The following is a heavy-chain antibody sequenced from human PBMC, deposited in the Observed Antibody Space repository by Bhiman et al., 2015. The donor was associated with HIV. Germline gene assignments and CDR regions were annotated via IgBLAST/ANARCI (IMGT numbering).Heavy chain of an antibody. D-gene: IGHD3-22*01. V-gene: IGHV3-23*01. Sequence: EVQLLESGGGLEQPGRSRRLSCAASGFTFSSYALSWVRQAPGKGLEWISGISGSGDNTYYTDSVKGRFIISRDNSKNTLYLQMNSLRAEDTAVYYCTTDEDDSSGYYYADFDYWGQGTLVTVSS. J-gene: IGHJ4*02. CDR3: TTDEDDSSGYYYADFDY. CDR2: ISGSGDNT. CDR1: GFTFSSYA.